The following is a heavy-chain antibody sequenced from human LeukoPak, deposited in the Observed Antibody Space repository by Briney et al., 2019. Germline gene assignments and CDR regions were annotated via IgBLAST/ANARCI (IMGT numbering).Heavy chain of an antibody. V-gene: IGHV4-39*07. CDR2: IHHSGST. Sequence: PSETLSLTCTVSGGSISSSNYYWGWIRQPPGKGLEWIGIIHHSGSTHYNSSLKSRVIISAVTSKNQFSLKLTSVTAADTAVYYCARVRVPGFCSGGSCPPNNWFDPWGQGTLVTVSS. CDR1: GGSISSSNYY. CDR3: ARVRVPGFCSGGSCPPNNWFDP. D-gene: IGHD2-15*01. J-gene: IGHJ5*02.